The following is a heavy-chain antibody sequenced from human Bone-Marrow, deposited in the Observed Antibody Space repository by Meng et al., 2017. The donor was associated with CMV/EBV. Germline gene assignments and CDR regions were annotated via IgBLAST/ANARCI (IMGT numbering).Heavy chain of an antibody. D-gene: IGHD2-2*02. CDR3: ARDLWVPAAIPNYYYYYGMDV. CDR1: GGSISSYY. J-gene: IGHJ6*02. Sequence: SETLSLTCTVSGGSISSYYWSWIRQPPGKGLEWIGYIYYSGSTNYNPSLKSRVTISVDTSKNQFSLKLSSVTAADTAAYYCARDLWVPAAIPNYYYYYGMDVWGQGTTVTVSS. V-gene: IGHV4-59*01. CDR2: IYYSGST.